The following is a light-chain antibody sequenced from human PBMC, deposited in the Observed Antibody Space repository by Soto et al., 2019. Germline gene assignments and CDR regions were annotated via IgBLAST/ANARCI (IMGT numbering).Light chain of an antibody. Sequence: RVKTQSPATLSVSPGERATLSCRASQSVSSSLAWYQQKPGQAPRLLIYGASTRATGIPARFSGSGSGTEFTLTISSLQSEDFAVYYCQQYNNWWTFGQGTKVEVK. CDR1: QSVSSS. J-gene: IGKJ1*01. V-gene: IGKV3-15*01. CDR3: QQYNNWWT. CDR2: GAS.